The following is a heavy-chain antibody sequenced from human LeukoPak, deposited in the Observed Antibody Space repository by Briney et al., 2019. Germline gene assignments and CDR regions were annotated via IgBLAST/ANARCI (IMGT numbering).Heavy chain of an antibody. Sequence: SETLSLTCTVSGGSISSYYWSWIRRPPGKGLEWIGHIYYSGSTNYNPSLKSRVTISVDTSKNQFFLKMNSVTAADTAVYYCARAGFYDLWSAYYPDSWGKGTLVTVSS. CDR2: IYYSGST. V-gene: IGHV4-59*01. D-gene: IGHD3-3*01. CDR1: GGSISSYY. J-gene: IGHJ4*02. CDR3: ARAGFYDLWSAYYPDS.